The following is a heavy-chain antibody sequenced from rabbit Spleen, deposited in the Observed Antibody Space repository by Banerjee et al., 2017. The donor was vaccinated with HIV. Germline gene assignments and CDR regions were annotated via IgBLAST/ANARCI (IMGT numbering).Heavy chain of an antibody. J-gene: IGHJ6*01. D-gene: IGHD1-1*01. CDR2: IDSGSSGFT. CDR3: ARDTSSSFSSYGMDL. CDR1: GVSFSSNSY. Sequence: QSLEESGGDLVKPGASLTLTCTASGVSFSSNSYMCWVRQAPGKGLEWIACIDSGSSGFTYFATWAKGRFTCSKTSSTTATLQMTRLTAADTATYFCARDTSSSFSSYGMDLWGPGTLVTVS. V-gene: IGHV1S40*01.